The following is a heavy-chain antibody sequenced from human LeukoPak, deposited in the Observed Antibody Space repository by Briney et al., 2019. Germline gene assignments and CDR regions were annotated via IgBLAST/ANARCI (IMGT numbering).Heavy chain of an antibody. CDR1: GNYW. J-gene: IGHJ4*02. Sequence: GGSLRFSCAASGNYWMHWVRRAPGKGLVWVSHINSDGSWTSYADSVKGRFTISKDNAKNAVYLQMNSLRAEDTAVYYCVSFYETYWGRGTLVTVSS. D-gene: IGHD2/OR15-2a*01. CDR3: VSFYETY. V-gene: IGHV3-74*01. CDR2: INSDGSWT.